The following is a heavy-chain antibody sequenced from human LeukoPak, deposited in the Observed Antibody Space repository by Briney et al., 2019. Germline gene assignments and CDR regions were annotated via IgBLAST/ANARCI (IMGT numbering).Heavy chain of an antibody. CDR1: GGSISSYY. D-gene: IGHD5-18*01. CDR3: ARAEYSYGLYYYYYYMDV. J-gene: IGHJ6*03. CDR2: IYYSGST. V-gene: IGHV4-59*01. Sequence: SETLSLTCTVSGGSISSYYWSWIRQPPGKGLEWIGYIYYSGSTNYNPSLKSRVTISVDTSKNQFSLKLSSVTAADTAAYYCARAEYSYGLYYYYYYMDVWGKGTTVTISS.